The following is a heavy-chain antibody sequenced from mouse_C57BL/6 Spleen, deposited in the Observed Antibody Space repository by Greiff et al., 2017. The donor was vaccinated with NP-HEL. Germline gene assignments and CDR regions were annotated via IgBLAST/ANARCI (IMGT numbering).Heavy chain of an antibody. CDR3: ARSGYEYDGFAY. Sequence: QVQLQQPGAELVRPGSSVKLSCKASGYTFTSYWMHWVKQRPIQGLEWIGNIDPSDSETHYNQKFKDKATLTVDKSSSTAYMQLSSLTSEDSAVYYCARSGYEYDGFAYWGQGTLVTVSA. CDR1: GYTFTSYW. CDR2: IDPSDSET. V-gene: IGHV1-52*01. D-gene: IGHD2-4*01. J-gene: IGHJ3*01.